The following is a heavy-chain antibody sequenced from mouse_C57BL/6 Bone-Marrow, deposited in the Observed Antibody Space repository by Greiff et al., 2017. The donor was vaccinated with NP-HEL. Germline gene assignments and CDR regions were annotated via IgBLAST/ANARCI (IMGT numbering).Heavy chain of an antibody. J-gene: IGHJ2*01. CDR3: ARLEGQYYFDY. CDR1: GYTFTSYW. Sequence: VQLQQPGAELVMPGASVKLSCKASGYTFTSYWMHWVKQRPGQGLEWIGELAPAVSYTNYNQKLKGQSTLTVDKSSSTAYMQLSSLTSEDSAGYYCARLEGQYYFDYWGKGTTLTVSS. V-gene: IGHV1-69*01. CDR2: LAPAVSYT.